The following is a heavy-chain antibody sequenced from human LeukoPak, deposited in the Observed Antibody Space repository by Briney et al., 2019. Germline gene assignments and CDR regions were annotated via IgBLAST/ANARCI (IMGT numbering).Heavy chain of an antibody. CDR2: INPNNGGT. V-gene: IGHV1-2*02. J-gene: IGHJ4*02. CDR3: ARDWVYNWNDVGVDY. Sequence: ASVKVSCKASGYTFTGYYMHWVRQAPGQGLEWMGWINPNNGGTNYAQKFQGRVTMTRDTSISTAYMELSRLRSDDTAVYYCARDWVYNWNDVGVDYWGQGTLVTVSS. CDR1: GYTFTGYY. D-gene: IGHD1-20*01.